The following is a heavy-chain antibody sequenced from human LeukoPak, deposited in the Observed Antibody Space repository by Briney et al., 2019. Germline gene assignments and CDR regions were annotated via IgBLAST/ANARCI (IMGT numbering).Heavy chain of an antibody. CDR3: ARSGYRYGADALDI. J-gene: IGHJ3*02. D-gene: IGHD5-18*01. Sequence: KPSETLSLTCTVSGGSISSGSYYWSWIRQPPGKGLEWIGYIYYSGSTNYNPSLKSRVTVSVDTSKTQFSLKLGSVTAADTAVYYCARSGYRYGADALDIWGQGTMVTVSS. V-gene: IGHV4-61*01. CDR2: IYYSGST. CDR1: GGSISSGSYY.